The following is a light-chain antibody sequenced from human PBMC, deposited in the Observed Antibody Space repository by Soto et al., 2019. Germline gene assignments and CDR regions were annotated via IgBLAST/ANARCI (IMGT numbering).Light chain of an antibody. J-gene: IGKJ1*01. CDR1: QSVSSN. V-gene: IGKV3-15*01. CDR2: GAS. CDR3: QQYNDWPLWT. Sequence: EMVMTQSPATLSVSPGERATLSCRASQSVSSNLAWYQKEPGQAPRLLIYGASTRATGIPARFSSSGSGTEFTLTISSLQSEDFAVYYCQQYNDWPLWTFGPGTKVDIK.